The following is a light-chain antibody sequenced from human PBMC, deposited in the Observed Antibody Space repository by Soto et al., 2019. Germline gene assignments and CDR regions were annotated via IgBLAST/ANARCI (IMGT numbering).Light chain of an antibody. V-gene: IGKV1-12*01. CDR3: QQTTSFPLT. CDR2: AAS. J-gene: IGKJ4*01. CDR1: QGISIW. Sequence: DIQMTQSPSFVSASVGDRVTITCRASQGISIWLAWYQHKPGRAPKLLIHAASSLENVVPSRFSGSGSGTDFTLTISSLQPEDFAAYYCQQTTSFPLTFGGGTKVEIK.